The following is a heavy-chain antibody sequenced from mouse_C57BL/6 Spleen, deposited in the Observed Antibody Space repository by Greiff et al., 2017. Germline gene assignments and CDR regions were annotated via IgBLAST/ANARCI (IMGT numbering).Heavy chain of an antibody. CDR1: GYTFTDYN. V-gene: IGHV1-18*01. CDR3: ARKGIYYYGSSYFYWYFDV. Sequence: EVQLQQSGPELVKPGASVKIPCKASGYTFTDYNMDWVKQSHGKSLEWLGDINPNNGGTIYNQKFKGKATLTVDKSSSTAYMELRILTSEDTAVYYCARKGIYYYGSSYFYWYFDVWGTGTTVTVSS. D-gene: IGHD1-1*01. CDR2: INPNNGGT. J-gene: IGHJ1*03.